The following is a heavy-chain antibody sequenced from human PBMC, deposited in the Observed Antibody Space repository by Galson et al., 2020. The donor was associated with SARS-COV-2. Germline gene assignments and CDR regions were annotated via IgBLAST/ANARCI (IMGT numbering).Heavy chain of an antibody. V-gene: IGHV4-59*01. CDR1: DVSMTSYY. CDR2: ISYSGST. J-gene: IGHJ6*02. CDR3: ARDPAPLYGDNYYYGMDV. D-gene: IGHD4-17*01. Sequence: ETSETLSLTCSVSDVSMTSYYWSWIRQPPGKGLEWIGNISYSGSTNYNPSLRSQVTILVDLSKNQFSLKLSSVTAADTAVYYCARDPAPLYGDNYYYGMDVWGRGTTVTVSS.